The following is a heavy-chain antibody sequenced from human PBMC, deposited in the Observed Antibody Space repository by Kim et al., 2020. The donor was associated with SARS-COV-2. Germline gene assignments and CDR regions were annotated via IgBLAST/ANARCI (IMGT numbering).Heavy chain of an antibody. J-gene: IGHJ4*02. CDR2: IKSKADGGAT. Sequence: GGSLRLSCTASGLTFNNAWTSWVRQAPGKGLEWVGRIKSKADGGATDYAAPVKGRFTISRDDSKNMMYLQMNSLKIEDTGLYYCTTNSWYGGDYWGQGTLVTVSS. D-gene: IGHD6-13*01. CDR3: TTNSWYGGDY. V-gene: IGHV3-15*01. CDR1: GLTFNNAW.